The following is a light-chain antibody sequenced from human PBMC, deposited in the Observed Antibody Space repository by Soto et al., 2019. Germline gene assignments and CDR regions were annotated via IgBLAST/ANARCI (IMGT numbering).Light chain of an antibody. CDR3: AAHAGGNTWL. V-gene: IGLV2-14*01. Sequence: QSALTQPASVSGSPGQSITISCTGTSSDVGGYNYVSWYQQQSGKAPKLMIHEVSNRPSGVPNRFSGSRSGDKASLTVSGLQTEDEGLYYCAAHAGGNTWLFGGGTKVTVL. CDR2: EVS. CDR1: SSDVGGYNY. J-gene: IGLJ3*02.